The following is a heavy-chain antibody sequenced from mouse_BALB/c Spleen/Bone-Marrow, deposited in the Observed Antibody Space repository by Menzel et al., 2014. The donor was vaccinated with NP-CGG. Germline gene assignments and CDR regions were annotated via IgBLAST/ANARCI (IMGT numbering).Heavy chain of an antibody. J-gene: IGHJ2*01. D-gene: IGHD2-4*01. CDR1: GFTFSNFA. CDR2: ISSGGSA. CDR3: ARGYDYDFDY. Sequence: EVQVVESGGGLVKPGGSLKLSCAASGFTFSNFAMSWVRQTPDKRLEWVASISSGGSAYYPDSVKGRLSVSRDNARDILFLQMSSLRSEDTAMYYCARGYDYDFDYWGQGTTRTVSS. V-gene: IGHV5-6-5*01.